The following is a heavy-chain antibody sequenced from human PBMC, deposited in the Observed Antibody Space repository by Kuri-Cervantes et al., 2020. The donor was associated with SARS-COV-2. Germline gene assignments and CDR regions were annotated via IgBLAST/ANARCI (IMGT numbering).Heavy chain of an antibody. Sequence: ESLKISCAASGFTFSDYYMTWIRQAPGKGLEWIGEINHSGSTNYNPSLKSRVTISVDTSKNQFSLKLSSVTAADTAVYYCARPHGGNTGARGVDIWGQGTTVTVSS. D-gene: IGHD3-16*01. CDR2: INHSGST. J-gene: IGHJ6*02. CDR1: GFTFSDYY. CDR3: ARPHGGNTGARGVDI. V-gene: IGHV4-34*01.